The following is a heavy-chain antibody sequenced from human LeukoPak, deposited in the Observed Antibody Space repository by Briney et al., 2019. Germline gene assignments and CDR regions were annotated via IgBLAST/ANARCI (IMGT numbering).Heavy chain of an antibody. CDR2: INHSGST. J-gene: IGHJ6*02. V-gene: IGHV4-34*01. CDR1: GGSFSGYY. Sequence: SETLSLTCAVYGGSFSGYYWSWIRQPPGKGLEWIGEINHSGSTNYNPSLKSRVTISVDTSKNQFSLKLSSVTAAHTAVYYCARGNSGRYPHSLVGYYYYGMDVWGQGTTVTVSS. CDR3: ARGNSGRYPHSLVGYYYYGMDV. D-gene: IGHD1-26*01.